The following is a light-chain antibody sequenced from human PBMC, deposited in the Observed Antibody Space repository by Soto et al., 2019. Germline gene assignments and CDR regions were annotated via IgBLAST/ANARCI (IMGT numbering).Light chain of an antibody. CDR2: GAS. CDR1: QSVGSRY. V-gene: IGKV3-20*01. J-gene: IGKJ2*01. CDR3: QQYDNSPQT. Sequence: EIVLTQSPGTLSLSPGERATLSCRASQSVGSRYLAWYQQKPGQAPWLLIYGASSRATDIPDRFSGSGSGTDFTLTISRLEPEDFAVYYCQQYDNSPQTFGQGTKLEI.